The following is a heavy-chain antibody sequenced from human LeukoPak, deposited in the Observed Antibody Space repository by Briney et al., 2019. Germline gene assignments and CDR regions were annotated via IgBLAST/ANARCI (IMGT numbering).Heavy chain of an antibody. D-gene: IGHD1-7*01. J-gene: IGHJ4*02. CDR1: GGSISSSSYY. CDR2: IYYSGST. Sequence: SETLSLTCTVSGGSISSSSYYWGWIRQPPGKGLEWIGSIYYSGSTYYNPSLKSRVTISVDTSKNQFSLKLSSVTAADTAVYCCARQGLSITGTTHFDYWGPGTLVTVSS. CDR3: ARQGLSITGTTHFDY. V-gene: IGHV4-39*01.